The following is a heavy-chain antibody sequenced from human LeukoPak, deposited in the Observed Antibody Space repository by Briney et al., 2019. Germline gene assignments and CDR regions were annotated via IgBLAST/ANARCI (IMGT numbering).Heavy chain of an antibody. CDR2: ISYDGTNK. D-gene: IGHD6-6*01. J-gene: IGHJ6*03. V-gene: IGHV3-30-3*01. Sequence: GGSLRLSCAASGFTFSSYAMHWVRQAPGKGLEWVALISYDGTNKYYADSVKGRFTISRDNSKNTLFLQMNSLRAEATAVYYCARDSVAARPGYYYYMDVWGKGTTVTVSS. CDR1: GFTFSSYA. CDR3: ARDSVAARPGYYYYMDV.